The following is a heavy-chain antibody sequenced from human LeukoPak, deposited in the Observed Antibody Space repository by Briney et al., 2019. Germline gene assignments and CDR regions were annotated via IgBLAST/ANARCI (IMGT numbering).Heavy chain of an antibody. V-gene: IGHV3-21*01. CDR2: ISSSSSYI. D-gene: IGHD3-22*01. Sequence: GGSLRLSCVASGFSFRDAWMNWVRQAPGKGLEWVSSISSSSSYIYYADSVKGRFTISRDNAKNSLYLQMNSLRAEDTAVYYCARDHYDSSGYYQGYYFDYWGQGTLVTVSS. J-gene: IGHJ4*02. CDR3: ARDHYDSSGYYQGYYFDY. CDR1: GFSFRDAW.